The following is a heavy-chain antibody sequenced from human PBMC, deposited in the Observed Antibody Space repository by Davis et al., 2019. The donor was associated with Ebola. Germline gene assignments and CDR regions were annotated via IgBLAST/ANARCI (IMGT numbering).Heavy chain of an antibody. CDR2: LGTSADT. D-gene: IGHD1-26*01. V-gene: IGHV3-23*01. CDR1: GFVFSSYV. Sequence: GESLKLSCAASGFVFSSYVMSWVRRAPGKGLEWVSTLGTSADTYYADSVKGRFTISRDNSKNTLHLQMNSLRVEDTAIYYCAKDLDVSGSLWDCWGQGTLVTVSS. J-gene: IGHJ4*02. CDR3: AKDLDVSGSLWDC.